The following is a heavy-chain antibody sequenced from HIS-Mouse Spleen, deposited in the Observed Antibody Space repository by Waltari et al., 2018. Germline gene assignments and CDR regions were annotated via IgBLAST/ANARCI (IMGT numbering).Heavy chain of an antibody. CDR1: GGSISSSSYY. Sequence: QLQLQESGPGLVKPSETLSLTCTVSGGSISSSSYYWGWIRQPPGKVLEWIGSIYYSGCTYYNPSVKSRVTISVDTSKNQFSLKLSSVTAADTAVYYCAREIPYSSSWYDWYFDLWGRGTLVTVSS. CDR3: AREIPYSSSWYDWYFDL. D-gene: IGHD6-13*01. J-gene: IGHJ2*01. V-gene: IGHV4-39*07. CDR2: IYYSGCT.